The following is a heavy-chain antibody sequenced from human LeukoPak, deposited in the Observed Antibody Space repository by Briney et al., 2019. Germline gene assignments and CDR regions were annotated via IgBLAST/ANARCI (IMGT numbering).Heavy chain of an antibody. V-gene: IGHV3-74*01. J-gene: IGHJ4*02. Sequence: GGSLRLSCEASGFTFSSYWMFWVRQAPGEGLLWVSRINTDGSNTAYADSVKGRFTISRDNAKNSLYLQMNSLRAEDTAVYYCARDPRPYYDILTGYSYYFDYWGQGTLVTVSS. D-gene: IGHD3-9*01. CDR2: INTDGSNT. CDR1: GFTFSSYW. CDR3: ARDPRPYYDILTGYSYYFDY.